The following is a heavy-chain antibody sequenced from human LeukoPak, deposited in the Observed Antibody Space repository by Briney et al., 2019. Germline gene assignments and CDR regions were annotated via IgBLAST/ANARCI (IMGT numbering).Heavy chain of an antibody. CDR2: INHSGST. D-gene: IGHD3-10*01. J-gene: IGHJ6*04. CDR3: ARGNYGSWLSDYYYYYGMDV. V-gene: IGHV4-34*01. Sequence: SETLSLTCAVYGGSFSGYYWSWIRQPPGKGLEWIGEINHSGSTNYNPSLKSRVTIPVDTSKNQFSLKLSSVTAADTAVYYCARGNYGSWLSDYYYYYGMDVWGKGTTVTVSS. CDR1: GGSFSGYY.